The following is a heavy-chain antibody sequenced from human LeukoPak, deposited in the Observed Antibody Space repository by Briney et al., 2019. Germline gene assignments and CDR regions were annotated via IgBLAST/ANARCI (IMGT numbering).Heavy chain of an antibody. J-gene: IGHJ4*02. CDR3: ARRAGAYSHPYDY. Sequence: GGSLRLSCTVSGFTFSSNSMSWVRQAPGKGLEWVSFIYSDNTHYSYSVKGRVTISRDNSKNTLYLHMNSLRAEDTAVYYCARRAGAYSHPYDYWGQGTLVTVSS. CDR2: IYSDNT. D-gene: IGHD4/OR15-4a*01. CDR1: GFTFSSNS. V-gene: IGHV3-53*01.